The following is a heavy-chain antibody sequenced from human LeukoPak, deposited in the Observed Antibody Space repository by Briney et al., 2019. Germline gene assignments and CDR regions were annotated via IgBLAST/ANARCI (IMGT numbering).Heavy chain of an antibody. Sequence: SETLSLTCAVYGGSFSGYYWSWIRQPPGKGLEWIGEINHSGSTNYNPSLKSRVTISVDTSKNQFSLKLRSVTAADTAVYYCARGRTAPDIVATAYHGSFDYWGQGTLVTVSS. CDR2: INHSGST. D-gene: IGHD5-12*01. J-gene: IGHJ4*02. V-gene: IGHV4-34*01. CDR3: ARGRTAPDIVATAYHGSFDY. CDR1: GGSFSGYY.